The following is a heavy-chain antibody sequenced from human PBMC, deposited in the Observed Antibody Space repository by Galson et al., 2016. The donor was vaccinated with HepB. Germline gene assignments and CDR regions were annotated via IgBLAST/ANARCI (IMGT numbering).Heavy chain of an antibody. Sequence: SLRLSCAASGFTFNNYGMTWVRQAPGKGLEWVAVISYDGSNKYYADSVKGRFTISRDNSKNTLYLQMNSLRAEDTGVYFCARDHGDALDIWGQGTMVSVSS. J-gene: IGHJ3*02. CDR1: GFTFNNYG. CDR2: ISYDGSNK. V-gene: IGHV3-30*03. CDR3: ARDHGDALDI.